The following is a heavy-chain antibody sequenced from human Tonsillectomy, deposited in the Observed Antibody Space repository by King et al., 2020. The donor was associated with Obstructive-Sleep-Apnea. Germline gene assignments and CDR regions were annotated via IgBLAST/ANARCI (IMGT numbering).Heavy chain of an antibody. D-gene: IGHD2-8*01. Sequence: QLVQSGGGVVQPGRSLRLSCAASGFTFSSYAMHWVRQAPGKGLEWVAVISYDGSNKYYADSVKGRFTISRDNSKNTLYLQMNSLRAEDTAVYYCAREGVRAGGDAFDIWGQGTMVTVSS. CDR1: GFTFSSYA. J-gene: IGHJ3*02. CDR2: ISYDGSNK. V-gene: IGHV3-30*04. CDR3: AREGVRAGGDAFDI.